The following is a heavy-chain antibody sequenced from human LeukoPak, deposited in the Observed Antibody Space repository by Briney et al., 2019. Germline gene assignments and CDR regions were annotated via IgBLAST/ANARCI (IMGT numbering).Heavy chain of an antibody. CDR1: GGSFSGYY. J-gene: IGHJ5*02. Sequence: SETLSLTCAVYGGSFSGYYWSWIRQPPGKGLEWIGEINHSGSTNYNPSLKSRVTISVDTSKNQFSLKLSSVTAADTAVYYCARVAGGSIFGVVIQRGWFDPWGQGTLVTVPS. CDR3: ARVAGGSIFGVVIQRGWFDP. V-gene: IGHV4-34*01. D-gene: IGHD3-3*01. CDR2: INHSGST.